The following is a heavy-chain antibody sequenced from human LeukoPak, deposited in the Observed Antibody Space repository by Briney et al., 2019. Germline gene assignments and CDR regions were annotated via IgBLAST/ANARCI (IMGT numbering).Heavy chain of an antibody. Sequence: GASVRVSCKASGYTFTSYGISWVRQAPGQGLEWMGWISAYNGNTNYAQKLQGRVTMTTGTSTSTAYMDLRSLRSDDTAVYYCARSLLRSGSGYWSQGTLVTVSS. D-gene: IGHD6-19*01. V-gene: IGHV1-18*01. CDR3: ARSLLRSGSGY. CDR2: ISAYNGNT. CDR1: GYTFTSYG. J-gene: IGHJ4*02.